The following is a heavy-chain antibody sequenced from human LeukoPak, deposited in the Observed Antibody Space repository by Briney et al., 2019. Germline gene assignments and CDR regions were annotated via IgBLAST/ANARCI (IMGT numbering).Heavy chain of an antibody. CDR2: IWFDGSNR. Sequence: PGRSLRLSCAASGFTFSSYGMHWVRQAPGKGLEWVAVIWFDGSNRYYADSVKGRFTISRDNSKNTLYLQLNSLRAEDTAVYYCARGKRVILNTRVFDYWGQGTLVTVSS. D-gene: IGHD2-21*01. CDR3: ARGKRVILNTRVFDY. J-gene: IGHJ4*02. V-gene: IGHV3-33*01. CDR1: GFTFSSYG.